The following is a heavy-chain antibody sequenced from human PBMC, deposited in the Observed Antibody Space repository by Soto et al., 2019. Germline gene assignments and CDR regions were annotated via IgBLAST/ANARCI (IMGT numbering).Heavy chain of an antibody. CDR3: AREPEDGVPGDF. D-gene: IGHD3-3*01. Sequence: QVQLVQSGAEVKEPGASVKVSCKASGYTFTSHTIHWARQAPGQGLEWMGWIIVSHGRPRIAPHFQGRVTLTTDTSATTADMELNSLTSEDTAVYFCAREPEDGVPGDFWSKVTLVVVSS. CDR2: IIVSHGRP. J-gene: IGHJ4*02. CDR1: GYTFTSHT. V-gene: IGHV1-3*01.